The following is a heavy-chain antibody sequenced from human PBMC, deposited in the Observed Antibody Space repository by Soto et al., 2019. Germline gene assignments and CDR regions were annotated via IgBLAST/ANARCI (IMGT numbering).Heavy chain of an antibody. J-gene: IGHJ4*02. V-gene: IGHV3-15*01. CDR3: TTDPGDYEDF. CDR2: IKNKADGGTA. D-gene: IGHD4-17*01. Sequence: EVQLVESGGDLVKPGGCLRLSCAVSGINFMNAWMSWVRQAPGKGLEWVGRIKNKADGGTAVYAAFVRGRFTISRDDSRNRLYLQMNSLEIEDTAVYYCTTDPGDYEDFWGQGTLVTVSS. CDR1: GINFMNAW.